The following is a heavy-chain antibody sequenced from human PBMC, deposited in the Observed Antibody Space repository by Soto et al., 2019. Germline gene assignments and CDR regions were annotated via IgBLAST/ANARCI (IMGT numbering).Heavy chain of an antibody. D-gene: IGHD4-17*01. CDR2: IKSKTDGGTT. CDR1: GFTFSNAW. J-gene: IGHJ5*02. CDR3: TTDPTGGWFDP. V-gene: IGHV3-15*07. Sequence: EVQLVESGGGLVKPGGSLRLSCAASGFTFSNAWMNWVRQAPGKGLEWVGRIKSKTDGGTTDYAAPVKGRFTISRDDLKNTLYLQINSLKIEDTALYYCTTDPTGGWFDPWGQGTLVTVSS.